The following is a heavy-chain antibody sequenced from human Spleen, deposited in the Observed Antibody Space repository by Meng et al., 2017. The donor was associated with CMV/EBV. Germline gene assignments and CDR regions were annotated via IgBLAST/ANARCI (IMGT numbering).Heavy chain of an antibody. CDR3: ARDGVPGYSSGWYFDY. CDR1: GFTFTGYW. V-gene: IGHV3-74*01. CDR2: VNSDGSST. J-gene: IGHJ4*02. Sequence: GGSLRLSCAASGFTFTGYWMHWVRQAPGKGLVWVSNVNSDGSSTNYADSVKGRFTISRDNAKNSPYLQMNSLRAEDTAVYYCARDGVPGYSSGWYFDYWGQGTLVTVSS. D-gene: IGHD6-19*01.